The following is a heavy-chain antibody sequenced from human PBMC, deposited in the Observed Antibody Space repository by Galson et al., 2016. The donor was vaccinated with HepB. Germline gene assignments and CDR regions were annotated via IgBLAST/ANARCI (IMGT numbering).Heavy chain of an antibody. J-gene: IGHJ4*02. CDR3: AKDAILGCGRDCYTDF. V-gene: IGHV3-30*18. CDR1: GFTFNNYA. Sequence: SLRLSCAASGFTFNNYAIHRVRQAPGKGLEWVADISSDGSNKYYVDSVKGRFTISRDNSKNTLYLQMNRLRAEDTAVYFCAKDAILGCGRDCYTDFWGQGTLVTVSS. CDR2: ISSDGSNK. D-gene: IGHD2-21*02.